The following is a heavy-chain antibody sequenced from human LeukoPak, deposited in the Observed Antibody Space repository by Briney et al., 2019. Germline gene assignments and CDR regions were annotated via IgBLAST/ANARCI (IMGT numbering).Heavy chain of an antibody. J-gene: IGHJ4*02. V-gene: IGHV3-9*01. CDR2: ISWNSGSI. CDR1: GFTFDDYA. CDR3: AKDISGYFDY. D-gene: IGHD2-15*01. Sequence: GGSLRLSCAASGFTFDDYAMHWVRQAPGKGLAWVLGISWNSGSIGYADSVKGRFTISRDNAKNSLYLQMNSLRAEDTALYYCAKDISGYFDYWGQGTLVTVSS.